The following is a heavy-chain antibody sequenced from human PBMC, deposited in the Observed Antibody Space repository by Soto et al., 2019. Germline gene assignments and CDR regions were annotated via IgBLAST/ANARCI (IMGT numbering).Heavy chain of an antibody. CDR2: INPNSGGT. CDR3: ARDPRFFGVIDS. D-gene: IGHD3-3*01. CDR1: GYTFTGYY. J-gene: IGHJ4*02. Sequence: ASVKVSCKASGYTFTGYYMHWVRQAPGQGLEWMGWINPNSGGTNYAQKLQGRVTMTTDTSTSTAYMELRSLRSDDTAVYYCARDPRFFGVIDSWGQGTRVTVSS. V-gene: IGHV1-2*02.